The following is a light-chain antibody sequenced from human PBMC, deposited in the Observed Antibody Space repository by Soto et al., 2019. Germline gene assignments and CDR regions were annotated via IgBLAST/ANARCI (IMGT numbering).Light chain of an antibody. V-gene: IGLV1-44*01. CDR1: SSNIGSRT. Sequence: QSALTQPPSASATPGQRVTISCSGSSSNIGSRTVNWYQQLPGSAPKLLVYNDNQRPSWVPDRFSGSKSGTSASLAISGLQSEDEADYYCAAWDDSLHVIFGGGTKLTVL. J-gene: IGLJ2*01. CDR2: NDN. CDR3: AAWDDSLHVI.